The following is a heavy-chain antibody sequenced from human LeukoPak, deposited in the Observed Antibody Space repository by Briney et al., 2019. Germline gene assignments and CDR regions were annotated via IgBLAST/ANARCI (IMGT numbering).Heavy chain of an antibody. J-gene: IGHJ4*02. CDR3: AGGTGGGY. CDR1: GFTCSSYS. Sequence: GGSLRRSCAASGFTCSSYSMNWVRQAPGKGREWGSSISSSSSYIYYADSVKGRFTISRDNAKNSLYLQMNSLRAEDTAVYYCAGGTGGGYWGQGTLVTVSS. V-gene: IGHV3-21*01. CDR2: ISSSSSYI. D-gene: IGHD6-25*01.